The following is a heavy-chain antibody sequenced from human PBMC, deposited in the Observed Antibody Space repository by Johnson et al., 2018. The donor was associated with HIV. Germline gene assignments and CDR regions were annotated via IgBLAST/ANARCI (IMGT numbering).Heavy chain of an antibody. V-gene: IGHV3-66*01. CDR3: ARDQSEVDAFDI. J-gene: IGHJ3*02. CDR2: IYSGGSTI. CDR1: GFTVSSNY. Sequence: EVQLVESGGGLVQPGGSLRLSCAASGFTVSSNYMNWVRQAPGKGLEWVSVIYSGGSTIYYADSVKGRFTISRDNAKNSLYLQMNSLRAEDTAVYYCARDQSEVDAFDIWGQGTMVTVSS.